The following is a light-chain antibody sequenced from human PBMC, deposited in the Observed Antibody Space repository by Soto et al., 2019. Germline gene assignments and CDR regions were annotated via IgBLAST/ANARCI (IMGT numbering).Light chain of an antibody. V-gene: IGKV3-20*01. CDR1: QNINNNY. CDR3: QQHGISHIT. J-gene: IGKJ5*01. CDR2: DAS. Sequence: VLTQSPGTLSLSPGGRATLSCRASQNINNNYLAWYQHKPGQAPRLLIYDASLRATGVPDRFSGSGSWTDFTLTITRLEPDDSAVYYCQQHGISHITFGQGTRLEIK.